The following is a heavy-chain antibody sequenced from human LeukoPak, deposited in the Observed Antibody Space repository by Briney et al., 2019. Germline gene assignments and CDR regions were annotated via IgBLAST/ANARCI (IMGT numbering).Heavy chain of an antibody. CDR1: GGSISSYY. CDR3: ARHGYGSGSYYTAYYYGMDV. Sequence: PSETLSLTCTVSGGSISSYYWSWIRQPPGKGLEWIGYIYYSGSTNYNPSLKSRVTISVDTSKNQSSLKLSSVTAADTAVYYCARHGYGSGSYYTAYYYGMDVWGQGTTVTVSS. V-gene: IGHV4-59*08. J-gene: IGHJ6*02. D-gene: IGHD3-10*01. CDR2: IYYSGST.